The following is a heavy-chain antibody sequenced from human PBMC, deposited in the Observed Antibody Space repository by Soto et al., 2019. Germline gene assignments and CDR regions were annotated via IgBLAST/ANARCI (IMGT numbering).Heavy chain of an antibody. CDR3: ARVDVDTAMEPIDY. D-gene: IGHD5-18*01. CDR2: IIPIFGTA. CDR1: GGTFSTYA. V-gene: IGHV1-69*13. Sequence: SVKVSCKASGGTFSTYAISWVRQAPGQGLEWMGGIIPIFGTANYAQTFQGRVTITADESTTTAYMELSSLRSEDTAVYYCARVDVDTAMEPIDYWGQGTLVTVSS. J-gene: IGHJ4*02.